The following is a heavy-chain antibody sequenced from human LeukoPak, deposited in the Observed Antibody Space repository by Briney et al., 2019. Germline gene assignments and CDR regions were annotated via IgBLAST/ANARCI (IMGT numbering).Heavy chain of an antibody. Sequence: ASVKVSCKASGGTFSTYAISWVRQAPGQGLERMGRIIPVLGVANYAQKFQGRVTISADKSTSTAYMEVSSLRSEDTAVYYCATGIGTLWSGYYHDFWGQGTLVTVSS. CDR1: GGTFSTYA. D-gene: IGHD3-3*01. V-gene: IGHV1-69*04. CDR2: IIPVLGVA. CDR3: ATGIGTLWSGYYHDF. J-gene: IGHJ4*02.